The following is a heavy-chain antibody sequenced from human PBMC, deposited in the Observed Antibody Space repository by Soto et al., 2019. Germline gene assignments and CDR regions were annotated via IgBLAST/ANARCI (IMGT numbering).Heavy chain of an antibody. CDR3: ACDSSGYYYDY. V-gene: IGHV1-18*01. CDR1: GYTFTSYG. D-gene: IGHD3-22*01. CDR2: ISAYNGNT. J-gene: IGHJ4*02. Sequence: ASVKVSCKASGYTFTSYGISWVRQAPGQGLEWMGWISAYNGNTNYAQKLQGRVTMTTDTSTSTAYMELRSPRSDDTAVYYCACDSSGYYYDYWGQGTLVTVSS.